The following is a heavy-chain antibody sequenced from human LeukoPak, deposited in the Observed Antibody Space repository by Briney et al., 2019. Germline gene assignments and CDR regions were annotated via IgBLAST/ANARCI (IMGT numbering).Heavy chain of an antibody. J-gene: IGHJ4*02. CDR2: ISGSGHRT. Sequence: GGTLRLSCAASGFTFSSYGVSWVRQAPGKGLEWVSGISGSGHRTYYADSVKGRFTISRDNAKNSLYLQMNSLRVEDTAFYYCARDRWFGGSLPAHFEYWGQGTLVTVSS. CDR1: GFTFSSYG. V-gene: IGHV3-23*01. D-gene: IGHD3-10*01. CDR3: ARDRWFGGSLPAHFEY.